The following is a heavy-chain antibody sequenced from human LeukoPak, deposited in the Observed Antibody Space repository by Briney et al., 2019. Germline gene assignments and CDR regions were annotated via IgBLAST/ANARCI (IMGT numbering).Heavy chain of an antibody. J-gene: IGHJ6*02. CDR3: ASVPGYCSGGSCYSYYYYGMDV. D-gene: IGHD2-15*01. Sequence: SGTLSLTCAVSGGSISSSNWWSWVRQPPGKGLEWIGEIYHSGSTNCNPSLKSRVTISVDKSKNQFSLKLSSVTAADTAVYYCASVPGYCSGGSCYSYYYYGMDVWGQGTTVTVSS. CDR2: IYHSGST. CDR1: GGSISSSNW. V-gene: IGHV4-4*02.